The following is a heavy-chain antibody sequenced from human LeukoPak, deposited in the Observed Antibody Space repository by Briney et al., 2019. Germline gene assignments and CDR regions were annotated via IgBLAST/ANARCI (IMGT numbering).Heavy chain of an antibody. CDR1: GFTFRSYT. V-gene: IGHV3-21*01. Sequence: GGSLRLSCAASGFTFRSYTMNWVRQAPGKGLEWVSSISSSSRYIYYADSVKGRFTISRDNAKNSLYLQMNSLRGEDTAVYYCARGRGYYDSSGYYYEMYYFDYWGQGTLVTVSS. CDR2: ISSSSRYI. D-gene: IGHD3-22*01. CDR3: ARGRGYYDSSGYYYEMYYFDY. J-gene: IGHJ4*02.